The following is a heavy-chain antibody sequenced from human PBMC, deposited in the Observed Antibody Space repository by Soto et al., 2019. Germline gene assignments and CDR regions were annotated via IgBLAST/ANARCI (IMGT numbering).Heavy chain of an antibody. CDR1: GFTFSSYG. CDR3: ARTQTMVRGVISPNDAFDI. J-gene: IGHJ3*02. Sequence: QVQLVESGGGVVQPGRSLRLSCAASGFTFSSYGMHWVRQAPGKGLEWVAVIWYDGSNKHYADSVKGRFTISRDNSKNTLYLQMNSLRAEDTAVYYCARTQTMVRGVISPNDAFDIWGQGTMVTVSS. V-gene: IGHV3-33*01. D-gene: IGHD3-10*01. CDR2: IWYDGSNK.